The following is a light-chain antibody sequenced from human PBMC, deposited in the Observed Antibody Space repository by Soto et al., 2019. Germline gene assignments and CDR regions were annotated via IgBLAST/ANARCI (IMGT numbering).Light chain of an antibody. J-gene: IGKJ4*01. CDR1: QSINSD. Sequence: EIVMTQSPATLSVSAGDTTRLSCRASQSINSDVAWYQQKVGQTPRLLIHGASTRATGIADRLSGSGSGTEFTLTISGLQSEDFATYYCQKYNNWPVTCGGGTKVDI. CDR2: GAS. V-gene: IGKV3D-15*01. CDR3: QKYNNWPVT.